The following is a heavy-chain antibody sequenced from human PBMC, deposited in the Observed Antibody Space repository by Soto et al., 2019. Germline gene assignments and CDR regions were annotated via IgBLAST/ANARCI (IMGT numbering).Heavy chain of an antibody. CDR1: GFTFSSYV. Sequence: GSLRLSCAASGFTFSSYVMTWVRQAPGKGLEWVSSITGSGGSTYFADSVKGRFTISRDNSKNTLYLQMNSLRAEDTAVYYCARYILAAAPDYWGQGTLVTVSS. V-gene: IGHV3-23*01. J-gene: IGHJ4*02. CDR3: ARYILAAAPDY. D-gene: IGHD5-18*01. CDR2: ITGSGGST.